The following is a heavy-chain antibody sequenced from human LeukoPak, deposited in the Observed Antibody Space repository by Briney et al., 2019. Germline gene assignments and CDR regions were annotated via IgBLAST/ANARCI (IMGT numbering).Heavy chain of an antibody. J-gene: IGHJ4*02. CDR1: GFTFSSYA. V-gene: IGHV3-30-3*01. Sequence: GGSLRLSCAASGFTFSSYAMHWVRQAPGKGLEWVTVISYDGSNKYFADSVKGRFTISRDNSKNTLYLQMNSLRAEDTAVYYCARETGSAVGSTDFDYWGQGTLVTVSS. D-gene: IGHD4-17*01. CDR2: ISYDGSNK. CDR3: ARETGSAVGSTDFDY.